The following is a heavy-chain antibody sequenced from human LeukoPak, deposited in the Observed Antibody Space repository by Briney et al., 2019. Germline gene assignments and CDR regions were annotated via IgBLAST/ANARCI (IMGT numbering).Heavy chain of an antibody. V-gene: IGHV4-39*02. CDR2: IYYSGST. J-gene: IGHJ5*02. Sequence: SETLSLTCTVSGGSISSSSYYWGWIRQPPGKGLEWIGSIYYSGSTYYNPSLKSRVTISVDTSKNQFPLKLSSVTAADTAVYYCARERAGGFDPWGQGTLVTVSS. CDR3: ARERAGGFDP. CDR1: GGSISSSSYY. D-gene: IGHD3-10*01.